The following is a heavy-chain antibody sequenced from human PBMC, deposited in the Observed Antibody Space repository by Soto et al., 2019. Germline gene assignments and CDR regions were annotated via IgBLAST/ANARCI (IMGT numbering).Heavy chain of an antibody. CDR2: VAYDGRSK. CDR1: GFTFSDYA. V-gene: IGHV3-30*04. D-gene: IGHD2-2*01. J-gene: IGHJ6*02. Sequence: QVQLVESGGGVVQPGRSLRLSCAASGFTFSDYAMHWVRQAPGKGLEWVAVVAYDGRSKYYADSVKGRFTIYSDNSRTTVYMQMNSLRDEDTAMYYCARDDILVIPGGSYNYGMDVWGHGTTVTVSS. CDR3: ARDDILVIPGGSYNYGMDV.